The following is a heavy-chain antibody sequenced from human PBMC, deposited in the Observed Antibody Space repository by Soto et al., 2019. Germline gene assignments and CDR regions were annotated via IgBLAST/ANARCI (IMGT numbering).Heavy chain of an antibody. CDR3: AKDPVVVVTSYFDY. J-gene: IGHJ4*02. CDR1: GFTFSSYA. V-gene: IGHV3-23*01. D-gene: IGHD2-21*02. CDR2: ISGSGGST. Sequence: PGGSLRLSYAASGFTFSSYAMSWVRQAPGKGLEWVSAISGSGGSTYYADSVKGRFTISRDNSKNTLYLQMNSLRAEDTAVYYCAKDPVVVVTSYFDYWGQGTLVTVSS.